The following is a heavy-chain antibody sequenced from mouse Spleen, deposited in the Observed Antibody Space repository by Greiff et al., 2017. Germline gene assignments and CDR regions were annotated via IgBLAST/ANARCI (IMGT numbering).Heavy chain of an antibody. V-gene: IGHV14-4*01. Sequence: VQLQQSGAELVRPGASVKLSCTASGFNIKDDYMHWVKQRPEQGLEWIGWIDPENGDTEYASKFQGKATITADTSSNTAYLQLSSLTSEDTAVYYCTIDRYLAYWGPGTLVTVSA. CDR2: IDPENGDT. CDR1: GFNIKDDY. CDR3: TIDRYLAY. J-gene: IGHJ3*01. D-gene: IGHD2-14*01.